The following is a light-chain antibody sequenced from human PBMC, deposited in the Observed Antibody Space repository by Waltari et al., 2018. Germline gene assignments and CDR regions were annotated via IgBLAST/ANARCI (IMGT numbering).Light chain of an antibody. J-gene: IGLJ2*01. CDR2: EVN. V-gene: IGLV2-8*01. CDR1: SSDVGGYHH. CDR3: NSYGGNNDWV. Sequence: QSALTQPPSASGSPGQSVTISCPGTSSDVGGYHHVSWYLQHPRKAPTLMIYEVNKRPSGVPDRFSGSKSGNTASLTISGLQAEDEADYYCNSYGGNNDWVFGGGTKLTVL.